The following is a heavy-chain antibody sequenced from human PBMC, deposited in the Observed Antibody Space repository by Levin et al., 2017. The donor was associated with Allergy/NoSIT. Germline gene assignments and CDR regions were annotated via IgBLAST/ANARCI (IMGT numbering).Heavy chain of an antibody. CDR2: IYLSGST. Sequence: PSETLSLTCAVSGGSISSGGYSWSWIRQPPGKGLEWIGNIYLSGSTNDNPSLKSRVTMSVDRSKNQFSRKLSYVTAAATAVYYCARVAGYSYGYCFDYWGPGTLVTVSS. D-gene: IGHD5-18*01. V-gene: IGHV4-30-2*01. CDR1: GGSISSGGYS. CDR3: ARVAGYSYGYCFDY. J-gene: IGHJ4*02.